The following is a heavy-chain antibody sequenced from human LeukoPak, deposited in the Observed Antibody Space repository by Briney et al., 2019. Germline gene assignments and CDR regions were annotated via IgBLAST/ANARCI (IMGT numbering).Heavy chain of an antibody. CDR2: IYYSATT. J-gene: IGHJ4*02. CDR1: GRSISPYY. V-gene: IGHV4-59*01. D-gene: IGHD2-15*01. CDR3: ARDRASAGGFDY. Sequence: TASETLSLTCSLSGRSISPYYWSWNRQPPGRGRGWIGYIYYSATTNYHPSLTSRVTISVATSKTQFSLKLSSVTAADPAINYCARDRASAGGFDYWGQGTLVTVSS.